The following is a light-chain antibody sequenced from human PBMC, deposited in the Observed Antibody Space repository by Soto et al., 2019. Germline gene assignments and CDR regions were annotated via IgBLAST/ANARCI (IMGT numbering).Light chain of an antibody. J-gene: IGKJ1*01. CDR3: QQYNNWPLT. CDR2: AAS. CDR1: QSISRN. Sequence: EIVMTQSPATLAVSPCERATLSWSASQSISRNLAWYQQKPGQAPRLLIYAASTRATGLPARFSGSGSGTEFTLTISSLQSEDFAVYSCQQYNNWPLTFGQGTKVDIK. V-gene: IGKV3-15*01.